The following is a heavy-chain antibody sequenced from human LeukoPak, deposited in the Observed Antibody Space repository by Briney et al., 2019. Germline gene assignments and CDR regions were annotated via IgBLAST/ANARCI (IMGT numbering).Heavy chain of an antibody. V-gene: IGHV3-11*01. CDR1: GFTFSDYN. CDR3: ARSIGLTGGGVDV. J-gene: IGHJ6*02. CDR2: ITNGGSTI. Sequence: PGGSLRLSCAASGFTFSDYNMNWVRQAPGKGLEWVSYITNGGSTIHHADTVKGRFTISRDNAKKTLYLQMNSLRAEDTAVYYCARSIGLTGGGVDVWGQGTTVTVSS. D-gene: IGHD3-9*01.